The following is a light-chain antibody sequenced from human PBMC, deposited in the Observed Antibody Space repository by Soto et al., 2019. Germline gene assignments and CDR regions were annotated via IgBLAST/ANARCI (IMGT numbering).Light chain of an antibody. CDR2: KAS. CDR1: QSLSSW. V-gene: IGKV1-5*03. J-gene: IGKJ1*01. Sequence: DIHMTQSPSTLSASVGDRVTITCRAGQSLSSWLAWYQQKPGKAPKLLIYKASSLESGVPSRFSGSGSGTEFTLTISSLQPDDFATYYCQQYNSYPWTFGQGTKVEIK. CDR3: QQYNSYPWT.